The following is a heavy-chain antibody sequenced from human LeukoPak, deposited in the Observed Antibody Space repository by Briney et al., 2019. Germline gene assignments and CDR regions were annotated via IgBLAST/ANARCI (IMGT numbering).Heavy chain of an antibody. V-gene: IGHV1-2*06. CDR3: ARGGYGHSYALSNIDY. CDR1: GYTFTGYY. J-gene: IGHJ4*02. D-gene: IGHD5-18*01. Sequence: ASVKVSCKASGYTFTGYYMHWVRQAPGQGLEWMGRINPNSGGTNYAQKFQGRVTMTRDTPISTAYMELSRLRSDDTAVYYCARGGYGHSYALSNIDYWGQGTLVTVSS. CDR2: INPNSGGT.